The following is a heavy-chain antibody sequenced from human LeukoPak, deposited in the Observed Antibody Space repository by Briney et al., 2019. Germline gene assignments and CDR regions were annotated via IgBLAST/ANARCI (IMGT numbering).Heavy chain of an antibody. CDR1: GFTFSSYG. CDR2: IRYDGSNK. Sequence: GGSLRLSCAASGFTFSSYGMHWVRQAPGKGLEWVAFIRYDGSNKYYADSVKGRFTISRDNSKNTLYLQMNSLRAEDTAVYYCAKVMPPGRIRFYSYYMDVWGKGTTVTVS. CDR3: AKVMPPGRIRFYSYYMDV. D-gene: IGHD2-15*01. V-gene: IGHV3-30*02. J-gene: IGHJ6*03.